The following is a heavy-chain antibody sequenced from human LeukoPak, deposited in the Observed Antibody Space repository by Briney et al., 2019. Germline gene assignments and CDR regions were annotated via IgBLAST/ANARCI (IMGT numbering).Heavy chain of an antibody. CDR2: IYHSGST. Sequence: SETLSLTCAVSGYSISSGYYWGWIRQAPGKGLEWIGSIYHSGSTHYNPSLKSRVTISVDTPKNQFSLKLSAVTAADTAVYYCARNGTSSYFDYWGQGTLVTVTS. D-gene: IGHD2-2*01. CDR1: GYSISSGYY. CDR3: ARNGTSSYFDY. J-gene: IGHJ4*02. V-gene: IGHV4-38-2*01.